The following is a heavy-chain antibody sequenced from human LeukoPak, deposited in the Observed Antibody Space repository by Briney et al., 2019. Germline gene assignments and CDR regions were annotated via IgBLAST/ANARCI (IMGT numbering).Heavy chain of an antibody. CDR2: IYSGGST. J-gene: IGHJ3*02. CDR1: GFTFSSNY. V-gene: IGHV3-53*01. CDR3: ARAPGRFDAFDM. D-gene: IGHD1-26*01. Sequence: GGSLRLSCAASGFTFSSNYMSWVRQAPGKGLEWVSLIYSGGSTFYADSVKGRFTISRDNSKNTLYFQMNSLRVEDTAVYYCARAPGRFDAFDMWGQGTMVTVSS.